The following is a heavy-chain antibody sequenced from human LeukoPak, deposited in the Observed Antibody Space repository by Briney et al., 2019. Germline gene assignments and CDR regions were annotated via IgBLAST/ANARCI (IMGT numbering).Heavy chain of an antibody. V-gene: IGHV3-53*04. Sequence: GGSLRLSCAASGFTVSSNYMSWVRQAPGKGLEWVSVIYSGGSTYYADSVRGRFTISRHNSKNTLYLQMNSLRAKDTAVYYCARDLGATVTTSGTDAFDIWGQGTMVTVSS. D-gene: IGHD4-17*01. CDR2: IYSGGST. J-gene: IGHJ3*02. CDR3: ARDLGATVTTSGTDAFDI. CDR1: GFTVSSNY.